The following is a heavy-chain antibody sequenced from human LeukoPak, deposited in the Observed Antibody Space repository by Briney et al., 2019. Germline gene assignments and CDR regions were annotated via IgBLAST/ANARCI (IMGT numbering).Heavy chain of an antibody. J-gene: IGHJ4*02. Sequence: SETLSLTCTVSGGSISSHYWSWIRQPPGKGLEWIGYIYYSGSTNYNPSLKSRVTKSVDTSKNQFSLKLSSVTAADTAVYYCARVFGSYCSSTSCDFDYWGQGTLVTVSS. CDR2: IYYSGST. D-gene: IGHD2-2*01. CDR1: GGSISSHY. V-gene: IGHV4-59*11. CDR3: ARVFGSYCSSTSCDFDY.